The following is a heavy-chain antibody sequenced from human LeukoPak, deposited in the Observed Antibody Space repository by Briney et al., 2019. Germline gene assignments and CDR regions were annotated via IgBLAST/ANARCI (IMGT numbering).Heavy chain of an antibody. CDR2: ISGSGGST. CDR1: GFTFSSYA. J-gene: IGHJ4*02. D-gene: IGHD5-12*01. CDR3: AKSRTRGYDSFYYFDY. V-gene: IGHV3-23*01. Sequence: PGGSLRLSCAASGFTFSSYAMSWVRQAPGKGLEWVSAISGSGGSTYYADSVKGRFTISRDNSKNTLYLQMNSLRAEDTAVYYCAKSRTRGYDSFYYFDYWGQGTLVTVPS.